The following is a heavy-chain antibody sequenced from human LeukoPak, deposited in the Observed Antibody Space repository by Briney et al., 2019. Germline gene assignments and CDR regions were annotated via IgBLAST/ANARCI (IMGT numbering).Heavy chain of an antibody. J-gene: IGHJ4*02. CDR2: IYPGDSET. D-gene: IGHD2-15*01. CDR1: GYSFTSYW. CDR3: ARHSGYCNGGSCYYGY. Sequence: GESLKISRKGSGYSFTSYWIGWVRQMPGKGLEWMGIIYPGDSETTYSPSFQGQVTISADKSISTAYLQWSSLKASDTAMYYCARHSGYCNGGSCYYGYWGQGTLVTVSS. V-gene: IGHV5-51*01.